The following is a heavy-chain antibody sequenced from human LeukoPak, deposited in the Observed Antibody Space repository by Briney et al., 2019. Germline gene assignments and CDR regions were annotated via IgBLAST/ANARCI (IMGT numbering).Heavy chain of an antibody. V-gene: IGHV4-30-2*01. CDR3: ARGLLGSGSDSGFDY. D-gene: IGHD5-12*01. CDR2: IYHSGSS. Sequence: RASETLSLTCAVSGASISSGGYSWTWIRQPPGKGLELIGYIYHSGSSYYNASLKSRVTISVDRYKKQLSLKLRSVTAADTAVYYCARGLLGSGSDSGFDYWGQGTLVTVSS. CDR1: GASISSGGYS. J-gene: IGHJ4*02.